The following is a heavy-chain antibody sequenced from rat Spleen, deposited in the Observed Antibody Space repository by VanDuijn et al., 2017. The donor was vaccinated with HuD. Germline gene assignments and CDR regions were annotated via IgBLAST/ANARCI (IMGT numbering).Heavy chain of an antibody. J-gene: IGHJ3*01. CDR3: TSHGARVSRFAY. CDR1: GFTFSDYA. Sequence: EVQLVESGGGLVQPGGSLTFSCAASGFTFSDYAMAWVRQAPREGLEWVATISPSGGSTYYRDSVKGRFTISRDNAKSTLYLQMDSLRSEDTATYYCTSHGARVSRFAYWGQGTLVTVSS. CDR2: ISPSGGST. V-gene: IGHV5-17*01. D-gene: IGHD1-4*01.